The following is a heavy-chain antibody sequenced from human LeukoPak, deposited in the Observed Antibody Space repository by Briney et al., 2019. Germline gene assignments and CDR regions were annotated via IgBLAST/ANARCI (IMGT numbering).Heavy chain of an antibody. V-gene: IGHV3-30*02. D-gene: IGHD5-18*01. CDR1: GFTFSTYG. CDR2: IRYDGSRK. J-gene: IGHJ4*02. Sequence: GGSLRLSCAASGFTFSTYGMHWVRQAPGKGLEWVSFIRYDGSRKYYADSVKGRFTISRDNSKNTLYLQMNSLRAEDTAVYYCARNKKGDRYTYGHDYWGQGTLVTVSS. CDR3: ARNKKGDRYTYGHDY.